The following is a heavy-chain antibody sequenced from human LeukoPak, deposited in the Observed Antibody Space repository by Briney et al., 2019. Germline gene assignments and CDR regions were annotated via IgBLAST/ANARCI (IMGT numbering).Heavy chain of an antibody. CDR2: ISSSSSYI. CDR3: ARELSLTGGNSYAFDI. Sequence: GGSLRLSCAASGFTFSSYSMNWVRQAPGKGLEWVSSISSSSSYIYYADSVKGRFTISRDNAKNSLYLQMNSLRAEDTAVYYCARELSLTGGNSYAFDIWGQGTMVTVSS. J-gene: IGHJ3*02. D-gene: IGHD4-23*01. V-gene: IGHV3-21*01. CDR1: GFTFSSYS.